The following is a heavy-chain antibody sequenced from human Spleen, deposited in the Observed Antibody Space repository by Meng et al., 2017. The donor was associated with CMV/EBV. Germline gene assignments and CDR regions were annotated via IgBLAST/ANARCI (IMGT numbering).Heavy chain of an antibody. V-gene: IGHV1-8*01. J-gene: IGHJ4*02. CDR2: MTPKNGNT. CDR1: GYTFSNHD. D-gene: IGHD3-10*01. Sequence: ASVKVSCKASGYTFSNHDISWVRQATGQGLEWMGWMTPKNGNTDYAQKFRGRISMTSDTSTSTAYMELSSLRSEDTAVYFCARESVEGFVDETSDDVWGQGTLVTVSS. CDR3: ARESVEGFVDETSDDV.